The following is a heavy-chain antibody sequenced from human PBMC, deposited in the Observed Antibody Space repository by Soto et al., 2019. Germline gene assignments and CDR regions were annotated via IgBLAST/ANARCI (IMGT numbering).Heavy chain of an antibody. J-gene: IGHJ6*02. CDR1: GYSFTSYW. D-gene: IGHD3-22*01. CDR3: ARPSSYDSSGYYPYYHYYGMDV. V-gene: IGHV5-51*01. Sequence: GASLKISCKGSGYSFTSYWIGWVRQMPGKGLEWMGIIYPGDSDTRYSPSFQGQVTVSADKSISTAYLQWSSLKASDTAMYYCARPSSYDSSGYYPYYHYYGMDVWGQGTTVTVSS. CDR2: IYPGDSDT.